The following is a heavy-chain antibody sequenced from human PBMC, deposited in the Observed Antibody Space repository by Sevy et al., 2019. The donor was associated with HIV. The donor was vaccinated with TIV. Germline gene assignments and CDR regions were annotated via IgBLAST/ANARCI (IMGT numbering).Heavy chain of an antibody. V-gene: IGHV3-48*01. D-gene: IGHD3-22*01. CDR2: LSSSGGPI. J-gene: IGHJ6*02. CDR1: GFTFSNYA. CDR3: ARDLPGDSRMDV. Sequence: GGSLRLSCAVSGFTFSNYAMSWVRQAPGKGLEWVSYLSSSGGPIYYADSVKGRFTISKDKGKNSLYLQMNSLRAEDTGVYYCARDLPGDSRMDVWGQGTTVTVSS.